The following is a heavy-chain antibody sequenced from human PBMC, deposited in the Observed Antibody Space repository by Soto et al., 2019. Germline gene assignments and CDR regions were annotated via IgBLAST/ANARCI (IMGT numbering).Heavy chain of an antibody. CDR3: ARGVDIVVVPAAVGLENYYYYGMDV. V-gene: IGHV1-69*01. D-gene: IGHD2-2*01. Sequence: QVQLVQSGAEVKKPGSSVKVSCKASGGTFSSYAISWVRQAPGQGLEWMGGIIPIFGTANYAQKFQGRVTNTADESTSKAYMELSSLRSEDTAVYYCARGVDIVVVPAAVGLENYYYYGMDVWGQGTTVTVSS. J-gene: IGHJ6*02. CDR1: GGTFSSYA. CDR2: IIPIFGTA.